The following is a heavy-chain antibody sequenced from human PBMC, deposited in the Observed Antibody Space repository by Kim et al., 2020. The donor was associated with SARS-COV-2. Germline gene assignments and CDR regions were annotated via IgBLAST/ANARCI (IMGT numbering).Heavy chain of an antibody. CDR1: GGSISSYY. CDR3: ARRAGYTFDY. J-gene: IGHJ4*02. CDR2: IYYSGST. Sequence: SETLSLTCTVSGGSISSYYWSWIRQPPGKGLEWIGYIYYSGSTNYNPSLKSRVTISVDTSKNQFSLKLSSVTAADTAVYYCARRAGYTFDYWGQGTLVTVSS. V-gene: IGHV4-59*01. D-gene: IGHD6-13*01.